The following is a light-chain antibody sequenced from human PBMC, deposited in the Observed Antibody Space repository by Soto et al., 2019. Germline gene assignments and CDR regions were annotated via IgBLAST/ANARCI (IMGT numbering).Light chain of an antibody. CDR3: LQSNSFPHT. CDR1: QYISSW. J-gene: IGKJ2*01. V-gene: IGKV1-12*01. Sequence: DIQMTQSPSSVSASVGDRVTITCRASQYISSWLAWYQQKPGKAPLLLIYAASSLQSGVPSRFSGSGSGTDFTLTISSLQPEDFATYYCLQSNSFPHTFGQGTKLEIK. CDR2: AAS.